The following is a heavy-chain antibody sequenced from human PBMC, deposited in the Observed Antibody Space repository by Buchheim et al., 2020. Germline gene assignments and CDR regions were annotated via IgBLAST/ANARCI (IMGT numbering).Heavy chain of an antibody. CDR1: GFTFSSHW. CDR3: GRVTLGATGLDS. D-gene: IGHD1-26*01. Sequence: EVQLVESGGGLVQPGGSLRLSCAASGFTFSSHWMQWVRQGPGEGLVWVSRISGDGSGITYADSVRGRFTLSRDNAKRTLYLQMNSLRAEDTAVYYCGRVTLGATGLDSWGQGT. V-gene: IGHV3-74*01. CDR2: ISGDGSGI. J-gene: IGHJ4*02.